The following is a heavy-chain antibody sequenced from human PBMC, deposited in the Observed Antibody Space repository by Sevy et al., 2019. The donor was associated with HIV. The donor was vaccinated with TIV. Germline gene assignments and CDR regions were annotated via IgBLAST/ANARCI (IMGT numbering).Heavy chain of an antibody. CDR3: AREWPGAVAALHFDY. CDR1: GGFISSGTYY. Sequence: SETLSLTCTVSGGFISSGTYYWTWIRQPAGKGLEWIGRIYTSGYTNYNPSLKSRVTISVDTSKNQFSLKLSSVTAADTAVYYCAREWPGAVAALHFDYWGQGTLVTVSS. CDR2: IYTSGYT. V-gene: IGHV4-61*02. J-gene: IGHJ4*02. D-gene: IGHD6-19*01.